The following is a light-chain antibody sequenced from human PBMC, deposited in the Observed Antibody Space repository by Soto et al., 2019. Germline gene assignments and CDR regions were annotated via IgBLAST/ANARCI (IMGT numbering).Light chain of an antibody. CDR3: QQFGDSPPLT. CDR2: GAS. CDR1: QSVNRNY. V-gene: IGKV3-20*01. J-gene: IGKJ4*01. Sequence: EIVLTQSPDTLSLSPGDRATLSCRASQSVNRNYLGWYQQKPDQPPRLLINGASNRATGIPDRFLASGSGTDFTLTISRLQPEDFAVYFCQQFGDSPPLTFGGGTKVEI.